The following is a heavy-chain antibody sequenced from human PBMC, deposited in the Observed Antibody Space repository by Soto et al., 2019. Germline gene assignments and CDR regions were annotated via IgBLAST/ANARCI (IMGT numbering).Heavy chain of an antibody. D-gene: IGHD3-10*01. Sequence: PGGSLRLSCAASAISFNTYGVTWVRQAPGKGLEWVSTVTVTGGSTYYADSVKSRFTISRDRSNYTVSLLLNSLRVEDTAIYYCAGQRSPEGWFDPWGQGTLVTVSS. CDR1: AISFNTYG. CDR3: AGQRSPEGWFDP. CDR2: VTVTGGST. V-gene: IGHV3-23*01. J-gene: IGHJ5*02.